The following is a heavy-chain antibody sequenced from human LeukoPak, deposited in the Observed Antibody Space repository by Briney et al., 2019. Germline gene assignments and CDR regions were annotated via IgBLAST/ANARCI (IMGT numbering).Heavy chain of an antibody. J-gene: IGHJ6*02. CDR3: AKEQNYDILTGYYYYGMDV. V-gene: IGHV3-30*18. D-gene: IGHD3-9*01. Sequence: PGGSLRLSCAASGFTFSSYWMSWVRQAPGKGLEWVAVVSYDGSNKDYADPVKGRFTISRDNSKNTLYLQMNTLRAEDTAVYYCAKEQNYDILTGYYYYGMDVWGQGTTVTASS. CDR2: VSYDGSNK. CDR1: GFTFSSYW.